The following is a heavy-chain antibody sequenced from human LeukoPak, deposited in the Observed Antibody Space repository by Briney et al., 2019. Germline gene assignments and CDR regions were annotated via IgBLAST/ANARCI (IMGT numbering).Heavy chain of an antibody. D-gene: IGHD1-26*01. CDR3: ARQGRGQSGSYDY. V-gene: IGHV4-59*08. Sequence: SETLSLTCTVSGGSISSYYWSWIRQPPGKGREWIGYIYYSGSTNYNPSLKSRVTISVDTSKNQFSLKLSSVIAADTAVYYCARQGRGQSGSYDYWGQGTLVTVSS. CDR2: IYYSGST. J-gene: IGHJ4*02. CDR1: GGSISSYY.